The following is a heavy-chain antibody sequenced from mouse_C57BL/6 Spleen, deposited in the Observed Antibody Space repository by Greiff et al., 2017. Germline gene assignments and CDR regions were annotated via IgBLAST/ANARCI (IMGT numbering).Heavy chain of an antibody. V-gene: IGHV7-3*01. CDR1: GFTFTDYY. CDR3: ARYRSIAMDY. CDR2: IRNKANGYTT. D-gene: IGHD2-10*02. Sequence: EVQVVESGGGLVQPGGSLSLSCAASGFTFTDYYMSWVRQPPGKALEWLGFIRNKANGYTTEYSASVKGRFTISRDNSQSILYLQMNALRAEDSATYYCARYRSIAMDYWGQGTSVTVSS. J-gene: IGHJ4*01.